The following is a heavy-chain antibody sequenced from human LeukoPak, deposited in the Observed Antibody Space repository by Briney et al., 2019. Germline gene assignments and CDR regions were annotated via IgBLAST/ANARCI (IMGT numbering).Heavy chain of an antibody. Sequence: GGSLRLSCAASGFTFSSYGMHWVRQAPGKGLDWVAVIWYDGSNKYYVDSVKGRFTISRDNSKNTLYLQMNSLRAEDTAVYYCARNYYYDSTRLYYFDYWGQGTLVTVSS. CDR1: GFTFSSYG. J-gene: IGHJ4*02. V-gene: IGHV3-33*01. D-gene: IGHD3-22*01. CDR3: ARNYYYDSTRLYYFDY. CDR2: IWYDGSNK.